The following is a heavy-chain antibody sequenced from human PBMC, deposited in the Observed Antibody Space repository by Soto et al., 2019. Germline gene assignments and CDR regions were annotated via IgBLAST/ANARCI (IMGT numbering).Heavy chain of an antibody. D-gene: IGHD6-13*01. CDR3: ARDRIAAAGSSYYYYGMDV. J-gene: IGHJ6*02. CDR2: IIPIFGTA. Sequence: SVKVSCKASGGTFSSYAISWVRQAPGQGLEWMGGIIPIFGTANYAQKFQGRVTITADKFTSTAYMELSSLRSEDTAVYYCARDRIAAAGSSYYYYGMDVWGQGTTVTVSS. CDR1: GGTFSSYA. V-gene: IGHV1-69*06.